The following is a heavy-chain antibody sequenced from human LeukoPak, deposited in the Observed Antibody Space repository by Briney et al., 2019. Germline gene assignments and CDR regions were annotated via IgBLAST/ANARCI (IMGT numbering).Heavy chain of an antibody. V-gene: IGHV1-69*04. CDR1: GGTFSSYA. CDR3: ARDTQYSSSWYNY. J-gene: IGHJ4*02. CDR2: IIPILGIA. Sequence: SVKVSCKASGGTFSSYAISWVRQAPGQGLEWMGRIIPILGIANYAQKFQGRVTITADKSTSTAYMELSSLRSEDTAVYYCARDTQYSSSWYNYWGQGTLVTVSS. D-gene: IGHD6-13*01.